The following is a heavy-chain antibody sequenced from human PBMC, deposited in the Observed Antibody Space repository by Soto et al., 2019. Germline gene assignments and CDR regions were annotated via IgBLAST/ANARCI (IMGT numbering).Heavy chain of an antibody. CDR3: ARGRLGGAAN. CDR2: IDHSGGT. D-gene: IGHD3-16*01. Sequence: SETLSLTCAVYGGSFSGYYWSWIRQPLGKGLEWIGEIDHSGGTNYNPSLKSRVTISVDTSKNQFSLKLSSVTAADTAVYYCARGRLGGAANWGQGTLVTVSS. J-gene: IGHJ4*02. V-gene: IGHV4-34*01. CDR1: GGSFSGYY.